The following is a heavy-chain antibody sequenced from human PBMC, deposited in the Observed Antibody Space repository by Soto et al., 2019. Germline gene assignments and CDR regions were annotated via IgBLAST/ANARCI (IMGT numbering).Heavy chain of an antibody. CDR1: GYTFTSYD. CDR3: AREGLRGMDA. V-gene: IGHV1-8*01. J-gene: IGHJ6*02. CDR2: MNPNSGNT. Sequence: QVQLVQSGAEVKKPGASVKVSCKASGYTFTSYDINWVRQATGQGLEWMGWMNPNSGNTGYAQKFQGRVTMTRNTSITPAYMELRSLGSDNTAVNYCAREGLRGMDAWGQGNTVTVSS.